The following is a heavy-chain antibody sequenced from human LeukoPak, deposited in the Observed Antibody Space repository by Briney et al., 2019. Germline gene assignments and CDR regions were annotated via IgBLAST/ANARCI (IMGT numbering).Heavy chain of an antibody. CDR3: ARDGPGSGKTYFDY. CDR1: GYIFTSYG. J-gene: IGHJ4*02. V-gene: IGHV1-18*01. CDR2: ISAYNGNT. Sequence: ASVKVSCKASGYIFTSYGISWVRQAPGQGLEWMGWISAYNGNTNYAQKFQGRVTMTTDTSTSTAYMELRSLRSDDTAVYYCARDGPGSGKTYFDYWGQGTLVTVSS. D-gene: IGHD3-10*01.